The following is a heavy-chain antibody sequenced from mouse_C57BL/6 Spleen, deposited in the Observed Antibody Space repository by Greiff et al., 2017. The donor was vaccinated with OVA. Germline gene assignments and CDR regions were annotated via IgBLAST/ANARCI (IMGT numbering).Heavy chain of an antibody. CDR2: IDPSDSYT. J-gene: IGHJ3*01. D-gene: IGHD2-3*01. CDR3: ARLYDGYYVGFAY. V-gene: IGHV1-50*01. Sequence: QVQLQQPGAELVKPGASVKLSCKASGYTFTSYWMQWVKQRPGQGLEWIGEIDPSDSYTNYNQKFKGKATLTVDTSSSTAYMQLSSLTSEDSAVYYCARLYDGYYVGFAYWGQGTLVTVSA. CDR1: GYTFTSYW.